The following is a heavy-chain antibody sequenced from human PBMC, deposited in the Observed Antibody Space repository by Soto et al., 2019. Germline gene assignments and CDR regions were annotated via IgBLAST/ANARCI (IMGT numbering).Heavy chain of an antibody. CDR2: MNPNRGNT. CDR1: GYTFTSYD. J-gene: IGHJ6*02. D-gene: IGHD6-13*01. CDR3: ARGRWSSSWYEDYGMDV. Sequence: QVQLVQSGAEVKKPGASVKVSCKASGYTFTSYDINWVRQATGQGLEWMGWMNPNRGNTGYAQKFQVRVTMTRNTSRSTAYMELSSLRSEDTAVYYCARGRWSSSWYEDYGMDVWGQGTTDTVSS. V-gene: IGHV1-8*01.